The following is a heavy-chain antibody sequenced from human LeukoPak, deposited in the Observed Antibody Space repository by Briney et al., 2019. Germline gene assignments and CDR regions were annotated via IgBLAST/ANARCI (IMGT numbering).Heavy chain of an antibody. J-gene: IGHJ4*02. CDR3: ARDHSDDILTGYFGL. V-gene: IGHV1-46*01. Sequence: ASVKVSYKASGYTFTSYYMHWVRQAPGQGLEWMGIINPSGGSTSYAQKFQGRVTMTRDTSTSTVYMELSSLRSEDTAVYYCARDHSDDILTGYFGLWGQGTLVTVSS. D-gene: IGHD3-9*01. CDR1: GYTFTSYY. CDR2: INPSGGST.